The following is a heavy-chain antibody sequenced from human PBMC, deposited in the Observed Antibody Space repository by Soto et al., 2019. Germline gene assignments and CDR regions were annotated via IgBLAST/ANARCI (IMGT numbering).Heavy chain of an antibody. V-gene: IGHV3-53*01. Sequence: DVQLVESGGGLIQPGESLRLSCAAFGLTISGKKYVAWVRQAPGKGLEWVSGLYDVDGSFYADSVRGRFTTSSDSSKTTVYLQMNDLRPDDTAVYYCATWHERKHAYDVWGQGTTVTVSS. CDR3: ATWHERKHAYDV. D-gene: IGHD1-1*01. J-gene: IGHJ3*01. CDR1: GLTISGKKY. CDR2: LYDVDGS.